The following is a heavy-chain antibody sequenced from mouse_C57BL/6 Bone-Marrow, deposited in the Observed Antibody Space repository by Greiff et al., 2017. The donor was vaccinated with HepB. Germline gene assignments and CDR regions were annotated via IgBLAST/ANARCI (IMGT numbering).Heavy chain of an antibody. D-gene: IGHD1-1*01. J-gene: IGHJ4*01. CDR1: GFTFSDYG. CDR2: ISSGSSTI. V-gene: IGHV5-17*01. CDR3: ARWNYGSSLYYYAMDY. Sequence: EVHLVESGGGLVKPGGSLKLSCAASGFTFSDYGMHWVRQAPEKGLEWVAYISSGSSTIYYADTVKGRFTISRDNAKNTLFMQMTSLRSEDTAMYYCARWNYGSSLYYYAMDYWGQGTSVTVSS.